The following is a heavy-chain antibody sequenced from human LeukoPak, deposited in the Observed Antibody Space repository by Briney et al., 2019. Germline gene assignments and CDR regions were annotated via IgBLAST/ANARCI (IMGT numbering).Heavy chain of an antibody. V-gene: IGHV4-34*01. CDR1: GGSFSGSY. D-gene: IGHD6-19*01. CDR2: INHSGST. J-gene: IGHJ4*02. CDR3: ARGESSGGQSDS. Sequence: PSETLSLTCAVYGGSFSGSYWSWIRQSPGKGLEWIGKINHSGSTNYNPSLKSRVTISVDSSKNQFSLRLSSVTAADTAVYYCARGESSGGQSDSWGQGTLVTVSS.